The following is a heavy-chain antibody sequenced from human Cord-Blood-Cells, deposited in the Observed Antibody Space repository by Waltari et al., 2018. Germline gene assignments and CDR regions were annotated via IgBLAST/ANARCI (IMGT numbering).Heavy chain of an antibody. V-gene: IGHV1-2*02. J-gene: IGHJ4*02. CDR1: GYTFTGYY. CDR2: INPNSGGT. D-gene: IGHD3-9*01. CDR3: ARTLLMYYDILTGYYDY. Sequence: QVQLVQSGAEVKKPGASVTVSCKASGYTFTGYYMHWVRQAPGQGLEWMGWINPNSGGTNYAQKFQGRVTMTRDTSISTAYMELSRLRSDDTAVYYCARTLLMYYDILTGYYDYWGQGTLVTVSS.